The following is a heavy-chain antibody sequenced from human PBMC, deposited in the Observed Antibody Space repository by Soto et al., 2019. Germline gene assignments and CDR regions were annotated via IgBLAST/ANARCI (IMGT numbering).Heavy chain of an antibody. V-gene: IGHV4-30-4*01. D-gene: IGHD6-13*01. CDR3: ARVAIAAAGTYYYYGMDV. Sequence: SETLSLTCTVSGGSISSGDYYWSWIRQPPGKGLEGIGYIYYSGSTYYNPSLKSRVTISVDTSKNQFSLKLSSVTAADTAVYYCARVAIAAAGTYYYYGMDVWGQGTTVTVSS. CDR2: IYYSGST. CDR1: GGSISSGDYY. J-gene: IGHJ6*02.